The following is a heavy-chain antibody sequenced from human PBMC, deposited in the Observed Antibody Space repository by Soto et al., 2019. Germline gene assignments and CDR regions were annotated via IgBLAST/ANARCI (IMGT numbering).Heavy chain of an antibody. Sequence: EVQLVESGGGLVQPGGSLRLSCAASGFTFSDHYMDWVRQAPGKGLEWVGRTGNKANSYTTEYAASVKDRFTISRDDSKNSLFLQMNSLKAEDTAVYYCTTPRDTESYSAYTVWGQGTMVTVSS. D-gene: IGHD3-16*01. CDR3: TTPRDTESYSAYTV. J-gene: IGHJ3*01. CDR1: GFTFSDHY. V-gene: IGHV3-72*01. CDR2: TGNKANSYTT.